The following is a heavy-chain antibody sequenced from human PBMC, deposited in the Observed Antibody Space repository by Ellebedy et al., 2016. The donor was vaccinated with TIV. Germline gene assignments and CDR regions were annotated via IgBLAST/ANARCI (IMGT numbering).Heavy chain of an antibody. V-gene: IGHV4-59*01. D-gene: IGHD3-3*01. J-gene: IGHJ4*02. Sequence: SETLSLTCTVSGGSISSYYWSWIRQPPGKGLEWIGYIYYSGSTNYNPSLKSRVTISLDTPQNQVSLRLNSVTAADTAMYYCMRGPGRGYPTDKWGPGTLVTVSS. CDR2: IYYSGST. CDR3: MRGPGRGYPTDK. CDR1: GGSISSYY.